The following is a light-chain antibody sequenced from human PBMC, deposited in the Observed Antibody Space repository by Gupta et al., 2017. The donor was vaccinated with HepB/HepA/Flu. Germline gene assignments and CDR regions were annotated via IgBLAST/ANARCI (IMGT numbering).Light chain of an antibody. J-gene: IGLJ2*01. CDR2: KDS. CDR3: QSADSSGIYRV. CDR1: ALPKQY. Sequence: SYELSQPPSVSVSQGQTARITCSGDALPKQYAYWYQQRPGQAPVLLIYKDSERPSGIPERFSDTSLVTTITLTISGVQAVYEADYYCQSADSSGIYRVFGGGTMPTVL. V-gene: IGLV3-25*03.